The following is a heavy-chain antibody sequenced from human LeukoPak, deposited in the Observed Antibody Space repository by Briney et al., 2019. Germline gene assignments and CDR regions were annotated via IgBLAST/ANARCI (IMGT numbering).Heavy chain of an antibody. CDR2: IRSKANSYAT. CDR1: GLTLSGSP. V-gene: IGHV3-73*01. D-gene: IGHD6-13*01. CDR3: TRLSGSSSIDY. J-gene: IGHJ4*02. Sequence: PGGPLKLPYAASGLTLSGSPMHCVRQASGKGLECVGRIRSKANSYATAYAASVKGRFTISRDDSKNTAYLQMNSLKTEDTAVYYCTRLSGSSSIDYWGQGTLVTVSS.